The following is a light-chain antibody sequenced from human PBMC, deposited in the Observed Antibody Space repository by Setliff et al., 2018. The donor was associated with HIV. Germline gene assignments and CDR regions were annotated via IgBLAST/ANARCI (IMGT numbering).Light chain of an antibody. CDR1: QSVSTS. CDR2: GVS. V-gene: IGKV1-39*01. J-gene: IGKJ2*01. CDR3: QQSHSFPYT. Sequence: DIQMTQSPSSLSASVGDRVTITCRASQSVSTSLNWYQQKPGKAPNLLMYGVSGLQSGVPSRFSGTRSGTDFTLTISSLQPEDFATYYCQQSHSFPYTFGQGTKVDIK.